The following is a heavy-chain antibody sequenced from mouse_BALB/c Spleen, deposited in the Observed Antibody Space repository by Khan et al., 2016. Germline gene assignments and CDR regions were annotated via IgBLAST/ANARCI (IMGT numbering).Heavy chain of an antibody. Sequence: EVQLQESGPSLVKPSQTLSLTCSVTGDSITSGYWNWIRKFPGNKLEYMGYIRYSGSTYYNPSLKSRFSITRDTSKNQNYLQLNSVTTEDTATYYCARDGGTGTLAYWGQGTLVTVAA. J-gene: IGHJ3*01. D-gene: IGHD4-1*01. V-gene: IGHV3-8*02. CDR3: ARDGGTGTLAY. CDR2: IRYSGST. CDR1: GDSITSGY.